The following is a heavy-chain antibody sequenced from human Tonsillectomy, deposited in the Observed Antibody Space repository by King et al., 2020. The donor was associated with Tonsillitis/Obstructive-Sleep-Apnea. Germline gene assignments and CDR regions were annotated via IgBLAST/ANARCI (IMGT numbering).Heavy chain of an antibody. CDR1: GGSFSGYY. CDR3: AREDIVVVPAADAFDI. J-gene: IGHJ3*02. D-gene: IGHD2-2*01. V-gene: IGHV4-34*01. Sequence: VQLQQWGAGLLKPSETLSLTCAVYGGSFSGYYWSWIRQPPGKGLEWIGEINHGGSTNYNPSLKSRVTISLDTSKNQFSLKMNSVTAADTAVYYCAREDIVVVPAADAFDIWGQGTTVTVSS. CDR2: INHGGST.